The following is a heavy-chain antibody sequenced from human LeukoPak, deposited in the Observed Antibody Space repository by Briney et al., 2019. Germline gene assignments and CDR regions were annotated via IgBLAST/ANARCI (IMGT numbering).Heavy chain of an antibody. CDR3: ARDQPYSSSGGNFDL. CDR2: IYYSGST. V-gene: IGHV4-59*01. Sequence: PSETQSLTCTVSGGSISSYYWSCIRQPPGKGLEWIGYIYYSGSTNYNPSLKSRVTISVDTSKNQFSLNLSSVTAADTAVYYCARDQPYSSSGGNFDLWGRGTLVTVSS. D-gene: IGHD6-13*01. CDR1: GGSISSYY. J-gene: IGHJ2*01.